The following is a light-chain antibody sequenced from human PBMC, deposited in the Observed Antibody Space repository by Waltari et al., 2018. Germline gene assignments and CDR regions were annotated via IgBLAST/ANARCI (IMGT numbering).Light chain of an antibody. CDR1: TGIGGTSAF. CDR3: CSYVQKDIWL. V-gene: IGLV2-23*02. CDR2: EVI. Sequence: QSALTQPASVSGAPGQSIPISCSAVTGIGGTSAFVSWYQHHPGKVPKLLIYEVIKRPPDISDRFTGSKSGNTASLSISGLQADDEADYYCCSYVQKDIWLFGRGTKVTVL. J-gene: IGLJ3*02.